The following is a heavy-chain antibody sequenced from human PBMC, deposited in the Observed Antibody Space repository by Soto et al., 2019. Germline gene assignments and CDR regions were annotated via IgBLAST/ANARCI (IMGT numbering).Heavy chain of an antibody. CDR3: ARNEYCSGGSCYSGYNWFDP. D-gene: IGHD2-15*01. CDR1: GGTFSSYA. J-gene: IGHJ5*02. Sequence: GASVKISCKASGGTFSSYAISWVRQAPGQGLEWMGGIIPIFATANYAQKFQGRVTITADESTSTAYMELSSLRSEDTAVYYCARNEYCSGGSCYSGYNWFDPWGQGTLVTVSS. CDR2: IIPIFATA. V-gene: IGHV1-69*13.